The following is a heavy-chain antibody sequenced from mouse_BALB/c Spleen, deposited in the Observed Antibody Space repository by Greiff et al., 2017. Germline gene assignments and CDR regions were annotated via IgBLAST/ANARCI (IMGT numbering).Heavy chain of an antibody. Sequence: EVQLVESGGGLVKPGGSLKLSCAASGFTFSDYYMYWVRQTPEKRLEWVATISSGGSYTYYPDSVKGRFTISRDNAKNTLYLQMSSLKSEDTAMYYCTRDRGYDYDPYFDDWGQGTTLTVSS. D-gene: IGHD2-4*01. J-gene: IGHJ2*01. CDR2: ISSGGSYT. CDR3: TRDRGYDYDPYFDD. CDR1: GFTFSDYY. V-gene: IGHV5-4*02.